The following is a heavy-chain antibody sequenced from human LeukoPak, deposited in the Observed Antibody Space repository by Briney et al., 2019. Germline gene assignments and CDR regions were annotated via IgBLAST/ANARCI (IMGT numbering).Heavy chain of an antibody. CDR3: ARGASKRDGYNEE. Sequence: SETLSLTCAVYGGPFSGYYWSWIRQPPWKGLEWIGEINHSGSTNYNPSLKGRVTISVDTSKNQFSLKLSSVTAADTAVYYCARGASKRDGYNEEWGQGTLVTVSS. J-gene: IGHJ4*02. CDR2: INHSGST. CDR1: GGPFSGYY. D-gene: IGHD5-24*01. V-gene: IGHV4-34*01.